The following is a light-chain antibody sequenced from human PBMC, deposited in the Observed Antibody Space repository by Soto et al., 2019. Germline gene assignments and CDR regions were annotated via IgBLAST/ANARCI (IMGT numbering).Light chain of an antibody. CDR2: PXS. Sequence: DIQLTQSPSFLTSSVGDRVAITXRASHDIIIFLSWYQQNPGXVPRXXXDPXSTLQSGGPSRFSGSGSGTDFTLTISSLQPEDVATYYCQKYISATWTFGQGTKVDIK. CDR1: HDIIIF. V-gene: IGKV1-27*01. J-gene: IGKJ1*01. CDR3: QKYISATWT.